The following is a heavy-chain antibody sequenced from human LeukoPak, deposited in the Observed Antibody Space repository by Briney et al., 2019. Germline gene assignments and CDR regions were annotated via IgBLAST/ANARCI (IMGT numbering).Heavy chain of an antibody. J-gene: IGHJ4*02. D-gene: IGHD6-19*01. CDR3: ARDPSNTSGWYIYFDY. V-gene: IGHV1-2*02. CDR2: INPNRGGT. Sequence: ASVKVSCMASGYTFTGYFMHWVRQAPGQGLGWMGWINPNRGGTNYAQKFQGRVTLTIDTSTSTAYMELRNLRSDDTAMYYCARDPSNTSGWYIYFDYWGQGTLVTVSS. CDR1: GYTFTGYF.